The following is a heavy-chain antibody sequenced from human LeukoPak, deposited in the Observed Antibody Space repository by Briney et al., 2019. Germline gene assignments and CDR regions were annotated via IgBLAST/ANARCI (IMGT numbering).Heavy chain of an antibody. V-gene: IGHV4-59*01. Sequence: SESLSLTCTVSGGSISSYYWSWIRQPPGKGLEWIGYIYYSGSTNYNPSLKSRVTISVDTSKNQFSLKLSSVTAADTAVYYCARMRSSSWYPSGDYGMDVWGQGTTVTASS. D-gene: IGHD6-13*01. CDR2: IYYSGST. CDR1: GGSISSYY. CDR3: ARMRSSSWYPSGDYGMDV. J-gene: IGHJ6*02.